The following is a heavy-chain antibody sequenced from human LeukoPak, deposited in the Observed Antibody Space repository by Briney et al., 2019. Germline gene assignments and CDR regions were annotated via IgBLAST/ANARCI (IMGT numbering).Heavy chain of an antibody. V-gene: IGHV1-18*01. Sequence: ASVKVSCKASGYTFTSYGISWVRQAPGQGLEWMGWISAYNGNTKYAQYAQKFQGRVTMTRDMSTSTVYMELSSLRSEDTAVYYCARDPDPITGTDDGQTVDYWGQGTLVTVSS. D-gene: IGHD1-20*01. CDR2: ISAYNGNT. CDR1: GYTFTSYG. J-gene: IGHJ4*02. CDR3: ARDPDPITGTDDGQTVDY.